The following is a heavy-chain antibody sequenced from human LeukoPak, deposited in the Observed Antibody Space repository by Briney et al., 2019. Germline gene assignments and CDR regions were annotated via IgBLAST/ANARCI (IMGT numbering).Heavy chain of an antibody. CDR2: IYTSGST. Sequence: SETLSLTCTVSGGSISSYYWSWIRQPAGKGLEWIGRIYTSGSTNYNPSLKSRVTMSVDTSKNQFSLKLSSVTAADTAVYYCARQEGYYGSGSYGPFDYWGQGTLVTVSS. V-gene: IGHV4-4*07. CDR3: ARQEGYYGSGSYGPFDY. CDR1: GGSISSYY. J-gene: IGHJ4*02. D-gene: IGHD3-10*01.